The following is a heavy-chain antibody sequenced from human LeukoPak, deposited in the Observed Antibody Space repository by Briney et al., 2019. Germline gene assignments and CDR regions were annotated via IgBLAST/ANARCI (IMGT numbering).Heavy chain of an antibody. D-gene: IGHD2-2*01. J-gene: IGHJ4*02. V-gene: IGHV3-23*01. Sequence: GGSLRLSCATSGFSFSSYAMSWVRQAPGKGLEWVSAMSSSDDGRYYAASVRGRFTISRDTSRSTLYLQMNSLRAEDAAVYYCAKLYYLSPSLSVELTYFDYWGQGTLVTVSS. CDR3: AKLYYLSPSLSVELTYFDY. CDR1: GFSFSSYA. CDR2: MSSSDDGR.